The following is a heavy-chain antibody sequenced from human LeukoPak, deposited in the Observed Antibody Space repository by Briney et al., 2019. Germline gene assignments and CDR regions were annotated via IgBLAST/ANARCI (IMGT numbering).Heavy chain of an antibody. V-gene: IGHV4-59*12. J-gene: IGHJ3*02. Sequence: SETLSLTCTVSGGSISTYYWSWIRQPPGKGLEWIGYIYYSGSTNYNPSLKSRVTISLDTSRNQFSLKLNSVTAADTAVYYCAKSNGYGLVDIWGQGTMVTVSS. D-gene: IGHD3-10*01. CDR2: IYYSGST. CDR3: AKSNGYGLVDI. CDR1: GGSISTYY.